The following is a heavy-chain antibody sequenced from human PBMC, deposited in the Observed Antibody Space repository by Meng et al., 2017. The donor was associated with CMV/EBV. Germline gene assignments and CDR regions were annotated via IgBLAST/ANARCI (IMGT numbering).Heavy chain of an antibody. D-gene: IGHD2-2*01. J-gene: IGHJ6*02. Sequence: ASVKVSCKASGYTFTSYDINWVRQATGQGLEGMGWMNPNSGNTGYAQKFQGRVTMTRNTSISTAYMELSSLRSEDTAVYYGATTSDRVHYYYGMDVWGQGTTVTVSS. CDR2: MNPNSGNT. V-gene: IGHV1-8*01. CDR1: GYTFTSYD. CDR3: ATTSDRVHYYYGMDV.